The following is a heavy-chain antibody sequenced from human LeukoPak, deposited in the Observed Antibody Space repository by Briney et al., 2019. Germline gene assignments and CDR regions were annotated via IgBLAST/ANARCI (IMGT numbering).Heavy chain of an antibody. D-gene: IGHD3-3*01. CDR2: ISWNSGSI. CDR3: AKPPLHDFWSGYLDY. J-gene: IGHJ4*02. CDR1: GFTFDDYA. Sequence: GGSLRLSCAASGFTFDDYAMHWVRQAPGKGLEWVSGISWNSGSIGYADSVKGRFTISRDNAKNSLYLQMNSLRAEDTALYYCAKPPLHDFWSGYLDYWGQGTLVTVSS. V-gene: IGHV3-9*01.